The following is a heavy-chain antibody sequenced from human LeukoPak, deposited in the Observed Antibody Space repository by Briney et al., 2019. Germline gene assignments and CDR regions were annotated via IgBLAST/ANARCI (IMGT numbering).Heavy chain of an antibody. Sequence: ASVKVSCKASGYTFTSYYMHWVRQAPGQGLEWMGIINPSGGSTRYAQKFQGRVTMTRDMSTSTAYMELSSLRSEDTAVYYCTNTIEMATIVFDYWGQGTLVTVSS. J-gene: IGHJ4*02. CDR1: GYTFTSYY. D-gene: IGHD5-24*01. CDR3: TNTIEMATIVFDY. V-gene: IGHV1-46*01. CDR2: INPSGGST.